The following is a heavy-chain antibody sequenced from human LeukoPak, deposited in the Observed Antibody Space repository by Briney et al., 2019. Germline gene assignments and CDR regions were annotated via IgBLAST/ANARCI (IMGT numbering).Heavy chain of an antibody. D-gene: IGHD6-6*01. CDR3: ARGRTSSSAFGDYYYMDV. Sequence: GASVKVSCKASGGTFSTYAISWVRQAPGQGLEWMGVIIPVFGTENYSQNFQGRVTITTDESTSTAYLELRSLRSDDTAMYYCARGRTSSSAFGDYYYMDVWGTGTSVTVSS. CDR1: GGTFSTYA. V-gene: IGHV1-69*05. J-gene: IGHJ6*03. CDR2: IIPVFGTE.